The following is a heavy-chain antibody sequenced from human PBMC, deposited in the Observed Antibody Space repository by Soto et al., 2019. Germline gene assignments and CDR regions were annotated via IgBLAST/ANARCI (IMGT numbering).Heavy chain of an antibody. J-gene: IGHJ6*04. D-gene: IGHD3-3*01. CDR2: INHSGST. CDR1: GGSFSGYY. CDR3: ARDRAYYDFWSGYYGVDV. Sequence: SETLSLTCAVYGGSFSGYYWSWIRQPPGKGLEWIGEINHSGSTNYNPSLKSRVTISVDTSKNQFSLKLSSVTAADTAVYYCARDRAYYDFWSGYYGVDVWGKGTTVTVSS. V-gene: IGHV4-34*01.